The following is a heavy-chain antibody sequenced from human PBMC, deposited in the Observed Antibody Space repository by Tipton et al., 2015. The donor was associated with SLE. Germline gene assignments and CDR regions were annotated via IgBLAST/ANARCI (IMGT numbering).Heavy chain of an antibody. CDR2: IYYTGSG. J-gene: IGHJ6*02. CDR3: ARSTFTPTWYNYYGIDF. D-gene: IGHD2-15*01. CDR1: GGSIDSHY. V-gene: IGHV4-59*11. Sequence: TLSLTCTVSGGSIDSHYWGWIRQPPGKGLQWVGYIYYTGSGNSNPSLKSRVTISVDTSKTQFSLKPTSVTSADTAVYYCARSTFTPTWYNYYGIDFWGQGTTVTVSS.